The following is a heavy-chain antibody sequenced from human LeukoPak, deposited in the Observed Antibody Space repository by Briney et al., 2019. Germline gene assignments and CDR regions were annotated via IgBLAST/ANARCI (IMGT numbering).Heavy chain of an antibody. CDR3: ARDLRRWWELLRRNYYYYYMDV. V-gene: IGHV3-48*03. CDR1: GFTFSSYE. CDR2: ISSSGSTI. Sequence: GGSLRLSCAASGFTFSSYEMNWVRQAPGKGLEWVSYISSSGSTIYYADSVKGRFTISRDNAKNSLYLQMNSLRAEDTAVYYCARDLRRWWELLRRNYYYYYMDVWGKGTTVTISS. J-gene: IGHJ6*03. D-gene: IGHD1-26*01.